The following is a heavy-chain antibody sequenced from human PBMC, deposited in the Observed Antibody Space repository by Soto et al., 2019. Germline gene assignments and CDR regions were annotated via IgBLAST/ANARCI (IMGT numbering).Heavy chain of an antibody. Sequence: SVKVSCKASGGTFSSYAISWVRQAPGQGLEWMGGIIPIFGTANYAQKFQGRVTITADESTSTAYMELSSLRSEDTAVYYCARDYDSSGPLDYWGQGTLVTVSS. CDR3: ARDYDSSGPLDY. V-gene: IGHV1-69*13. J-gene: IGHJ4*02. CDR1: GGTFSSYA. CDR2: IIPIFGTA. D-gene: IGHD3-22*01.